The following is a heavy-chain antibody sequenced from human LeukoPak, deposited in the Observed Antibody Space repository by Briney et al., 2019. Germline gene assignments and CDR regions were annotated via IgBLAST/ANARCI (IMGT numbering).Heavy chain of an antibody. Sequence: GGSLRLSCTASGFTFSSYWMSWVRQAPGKGLEWVANIKQDGGDKYYVDSVKGRFTISRDNAKNSLYLQMNSLRAEDTVMYYCVRDLDYWGQGTLVTVSS. CDR2: IKQDGGDK. CDR1: GFTFSSYW. CDR3: VRDLDY. J-gene: IGHJ4*02. V-gene: IGHV3-7*03.